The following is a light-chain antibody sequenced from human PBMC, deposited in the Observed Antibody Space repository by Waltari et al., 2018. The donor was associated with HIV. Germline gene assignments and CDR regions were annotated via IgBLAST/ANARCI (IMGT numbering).Light chain of an antibody. V-gene: IGLV1-51*01. CDR2: DNY. J-gene: IGLJ2*01. CDR1: SSTIGNNY. CDR3: GTWDSTLSAVV. Sequence: QSVLTQPPSVSAAPGQKVTISCPGSSSTIGNNYVSWYQQLPGTAPRLLIYDNYKRLSGVPDRCSGSKSGTSATLGITGLQTGDEADYYCGTWDSTLSAVVFGGGTRLSVL.